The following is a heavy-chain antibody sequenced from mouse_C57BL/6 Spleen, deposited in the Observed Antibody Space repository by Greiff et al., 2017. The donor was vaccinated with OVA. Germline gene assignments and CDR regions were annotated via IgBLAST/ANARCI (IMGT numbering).Heavy chain of an antibody. CDR2: IYPGSGST. D-gene: IGHD2-13*01. V-gene: IGHV1-55*01. J-gene: IGHJ3*01. CDR3: ARGGDWEAWFVY. CDR1: GYTFTSYW. Sequence: QVQLQQPGAELVKPGASVKMSCKASGYTFTSYWIIWVKQRPGQGLEWIGDIYPGSGSTNYNEKFKSKATLTVDTSSSTAYMQLSSLTSEDSAVYYCARGGDWEAWFVYWGQGTLVTVSA.